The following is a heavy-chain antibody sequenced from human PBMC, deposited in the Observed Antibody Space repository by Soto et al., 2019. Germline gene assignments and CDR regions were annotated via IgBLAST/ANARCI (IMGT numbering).Heavy chain of an antibody. D-gene: IGHD3-3*01. Sequence: GGSLRLSCTASGFTFSTSAMSWVRQSPGRGLEWVSGISGSGAGTYYADSVKGRFTISRDNSKNTLYLQMSGLRAEDAAVYYCAKGPTVFGAVISFDYYYGMYVWGQGTPVTVSS. CDR3: AKGPTVFGAVISFDYYYGMYV. J-gene: IGHJ6*02. V-gene: IGHV3-23*01. CDR1: GFTFSTSA. CDR2: ISGSGAGT.